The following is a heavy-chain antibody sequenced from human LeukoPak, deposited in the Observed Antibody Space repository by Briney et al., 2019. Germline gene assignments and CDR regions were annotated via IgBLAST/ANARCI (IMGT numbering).Heavy chain of an antibody. CDR2: TYYRSKWYN. CDR3: ATVLDSSGSSHFDY. D-gene: IGHD1-26*01. V-gene: IGHV6-1*01. Sequence: SQTLSLTCAISGDSVSSNSAAWNWIRQSPSRGLEWLGRTYYRSKWYNDYAVSVKSRITINPDTSKNQFSLRLNSVTPEDTAVYYCATVLDSSGSSHFDYWGQGTLVTVSS. CDR1: GDSVSSNSAA. J-gene: IGHJ4*02.